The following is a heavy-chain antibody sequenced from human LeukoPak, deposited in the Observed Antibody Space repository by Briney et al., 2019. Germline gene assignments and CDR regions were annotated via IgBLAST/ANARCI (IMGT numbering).Heavy chain of an antibody. J-gene: IGHJ5*02. CDR2: IYPGDSDT. D-gene: IGHD6-13*01. CDR1: GYDFASYW. CDR3: ARTRSIAAAVYSWFDP. V-gene: IGHV5-51*01. Sequence: GESLKISCKGSGYDFASYWIAWVRQMPGKGLEWMGIIYPGDSDTRYSPSFQGQVTILADKSISSAYLQWTTLKASDSAMYYCARTRSIAAAVYSWFDPWGQGTLVTVSS.